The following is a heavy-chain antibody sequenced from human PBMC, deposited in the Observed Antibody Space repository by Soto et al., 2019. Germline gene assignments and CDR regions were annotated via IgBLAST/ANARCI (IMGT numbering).Heavy chain of an antibody. J-gene: IGHJ4*02. CDR2: IKQDGSEK. D-gene: IGHD6-19*01. CDR1: GFTFSSYW. Sequence: LSLTCAASGFTFSSYWMSWVRQAPGKGLEWVANIKQDGSEKYYVDSVKGRFTISRDNAKNSLYLQMNSLRAEDTAVYYCARDGPEAMAVNFDYWGQGTLVTVSS. V-gene: IGHV3-7*01. CDR3: ARDGPEAMAVNFDY.